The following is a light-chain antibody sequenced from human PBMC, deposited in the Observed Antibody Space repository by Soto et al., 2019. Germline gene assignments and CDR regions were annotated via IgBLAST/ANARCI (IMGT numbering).Light chain of an antibody. V-gene: IGLV2-14*01. Sequence: SVRSPPASVCGSPRQSNNISCIGTISDVGGYNYVSWYRQHPGKAPKLMIYEVRNRPSGVSNRFSGYKSGNTASLTISGLQAEDEADYYCSSYTRSSTLIFGIGTKVTVL. CDR2: EVR. CDR3: SSYTRSSTLI. J-gene: IGLJ1*01. CDR1: ISDVGGYNY.